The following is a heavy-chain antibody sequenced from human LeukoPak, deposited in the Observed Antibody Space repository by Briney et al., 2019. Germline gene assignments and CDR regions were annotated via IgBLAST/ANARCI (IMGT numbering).Heavy chain of an antibody. J-gene: IGHJ4*02. D-gene: IGHD1-7*01. CDR3: ARGITGTTPGTDY. CDR2: INHSGRT. Sequence: SETLSLTCAVYGGSFSGYFWTWIRQPPGKGLEWIGEINHSGRTNYNPSLKSRVTISVDTSKNQFSLKLSSVTAADTAVYYCARGITGTTPGTDYWGQGTLVTVSS. V-gene: IGHV4-34*01. CDR1: GGSFSGYF.